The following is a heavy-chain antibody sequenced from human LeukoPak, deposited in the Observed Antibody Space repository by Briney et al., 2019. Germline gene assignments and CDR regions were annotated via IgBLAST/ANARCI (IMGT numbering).Heavy chain of an antibody. V-gene: IGHV1-46*01. D-gene: IGHD2-2*01. CDR2: INPSGGST. CDR3: ARTGRDGGGYCSSTSCLWDY. J-gene: IGHJ4*02. CDR1: GYTFTSYY. Sequence: GASVKVSCKASGYTFTSYYMHWVRQAPGQGLEWMGLINPSGGSTSYAQKFQGRVTMTRDMSTSTVYMELSSLRSEDTAVYYCARTGRDGGGYCSSTSCLWDYWGQGTLVTVSS.